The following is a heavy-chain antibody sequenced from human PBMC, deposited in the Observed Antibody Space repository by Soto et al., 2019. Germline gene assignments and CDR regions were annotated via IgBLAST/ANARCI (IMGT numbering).Heavy chain of an antibody. D-gene: IGHD3-3*01. V-gene: IGHV3-48*02. CDR1: GFTFSSYS. Sequence: HPGGSLRLSCAASGFTFSSYSMNWVRQAPGKGLEWVSYISSSSSTIYYADSVKGRFTISRDNAKNSLYLQMNSLRDEDTAVYYCARDNAAYYDFWSGSYYYYGMDVWGQGTTVTVSS. CDR2: ISSSSSTI. J-gene: IGHJ6*02. CDR3: ARDNAAYYDFWSGSYYYYGMDV.